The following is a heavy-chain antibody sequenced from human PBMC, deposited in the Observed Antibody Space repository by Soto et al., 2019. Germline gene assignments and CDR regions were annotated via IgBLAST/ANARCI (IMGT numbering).Heavy chain of an antibody. CDR3: ARRFESAGWLDL. V-gene: IGHV1-3*01. CDR1: GYTFTGYY. D-gene: IGHD3-10*01. CDR2: INAGNGNT. J-gene: IGHJ5*02. Sequence: ASVKVSCKASGYTFTGYYMHWVRQAPGQGLEWMGWINAGNGNTEFSERFRGRVTITRDTSASTAHMELTGLTSEDTAVYYCARRFESAGWLDLWGQGTLVTVSS.